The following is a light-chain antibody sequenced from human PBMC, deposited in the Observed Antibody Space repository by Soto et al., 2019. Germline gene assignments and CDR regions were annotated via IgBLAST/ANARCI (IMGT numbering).Light chain of an antibody. CDR2: EVS. CDR1: SSDVGDNY. J-gene: IGLJ1*01. V-gene: IGLV2-8*01. Sequence: QSVLTQPPSGSGSPGQSVTISCTGTSSDVGDNYVSWYQQHLGKAPKLIIYEVSQRPSGVPDRFSGSKSGNTASLTVSGLQTEDEADYYCSAYAGSNNFVFGPGTKVTV. CDR3: SAYAGSNNFV.